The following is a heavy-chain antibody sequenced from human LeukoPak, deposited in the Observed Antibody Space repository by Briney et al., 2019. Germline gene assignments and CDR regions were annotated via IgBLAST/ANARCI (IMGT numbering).Heavy chain of an antibody. Sequence: GGSLRLSCAASGFTFDDYAMHWVRQAPRKGLEWVSLISGDGGSTYYADSVKGRFTISRDNSKNSLYLQMNSLRTEDTALYYCAKVGSCGGDCGFDYWGQGSLVTVSS. D-gene: IGHD2-21*02. J-gene: IGHJ4*02. CDR2: ISGDGGST. V-gene: IGHV3-43*02. CDR3: AKVGSCGGDCGFDY. CDR1: GFTFDDYA.